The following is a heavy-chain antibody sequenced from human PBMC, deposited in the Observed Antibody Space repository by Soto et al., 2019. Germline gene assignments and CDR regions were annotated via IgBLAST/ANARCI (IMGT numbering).Heavy chain of an antibody. CDR1: GFTFSDYY. Sequence: QVQLVESGGGLVRPGGSLRLSCAASGFTFSDYYMSWIRQSPGKGLEWLAWMSSRGTNVFYADSVKGRFTISRDNAKNARFLQMDSLKAEDTAVSYCATSRVFDFWGLGTLVSVSS. V-gene: IGHV3-11*01. CDR2: MSSRGTNV. CDR3: ATSRVFDF. J-gene: IGHJ4*02.